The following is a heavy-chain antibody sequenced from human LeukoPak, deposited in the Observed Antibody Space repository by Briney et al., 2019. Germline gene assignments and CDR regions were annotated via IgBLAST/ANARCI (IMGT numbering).Heavy chain of an antibody. CDR2: MHYTGST. CDR1: GASISSASYY. J-gene: IGHJ5*02. CDR3: ARDPRQGGDFWSATNWFDP. V-gene: IGHV4-39*07. Sequence: SETLCLTCTVSGASISSASYYWAWIRPPPGKELEWIVSMHYTGSTYFNPSLKSRVTISVDTSKNQSSLNLNSVTAADTAVYYCARDPRQGGDFWSATNWFDPWGQGTLVTVSS. D-gene: IGHD3-3*01.